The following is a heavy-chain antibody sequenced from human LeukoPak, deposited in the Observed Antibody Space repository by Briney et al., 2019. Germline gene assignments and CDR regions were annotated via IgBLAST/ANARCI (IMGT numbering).Heavy chain of an antibody. V-gene: IGHV3-33*01. CDR1: GFTFSSYG. CDR2: IWYDGSNK. CDR3: ARDTSIAGSYYFDY. D-gene: IGHD6-13*01. Sequence: PGGSLRLSCAASGFTFSSYGMHWVRQAPGKGLEWVAVIWYDGSNKYYADSVKSRFTISRDNSKNTLYLQMNSLRAEDTAVYYCARDTSIAGSYYFDYWGQGTLVTVSS. J-gene: IGHJ4*02.